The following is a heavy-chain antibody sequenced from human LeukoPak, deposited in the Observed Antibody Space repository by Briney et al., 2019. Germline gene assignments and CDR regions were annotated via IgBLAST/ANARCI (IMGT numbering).Heavy chain of an antibody. Sequence: GGSLRLSCAASGFTFSDYYMSWIRQAPGKGLEWVSYISSSGSTIYYAASVKGRFTISRDNAKNSLYLQMNSLRAEDTAVYYCARDPNYPDAFDIWGQGTMVTVSS. CDR2: ISSSGSTI. J-gene: IGHJ3*02. CDR3: ARDPNYPDAFDI. D-gene: IGHD5-24*01. CDR1: GFTFSDYY. V-gene: IGHV3-11*01.